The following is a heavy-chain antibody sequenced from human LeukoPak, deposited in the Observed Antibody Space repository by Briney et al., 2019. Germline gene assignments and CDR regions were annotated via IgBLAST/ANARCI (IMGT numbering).Heavy chain of an antibody. CDR3: AEPGITMIGGA. Sequence: GGSLRLSCAASGFTFSSYEMNWVRQAPGKGLEWVSYISSSGSTIYYADSVKGRFTISRDNAKNSLYLQMNSLRAEDTAVYYCAEPGITMIGGAWGKGTTVTISS. V-gene: IGHV3-48*03. D-gene: IGHD3-10*02. CDR2: ISSSGSTI. J-gene: IGHJ6*04. CDR1: GFTFSSYE.